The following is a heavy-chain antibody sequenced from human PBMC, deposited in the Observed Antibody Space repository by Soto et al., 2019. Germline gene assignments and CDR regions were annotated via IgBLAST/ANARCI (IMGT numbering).Heavy chain of an antibody. CDR1: GFTFTSNA. CDR2: ITNSGGST. CDR3: AKIWAAAAPWYPIDF. Sequence: PGGSLRLSCAASGFTFTSNAMTWVRQAPGKGLEWVSGITNSGGSTFYADSVKGRFSISRDNSKNTLYLQMNSLRADDTAVYYCAKIWAAAAPWYPIDFWGRGTLVTVSS. J-gene: IGHJ4*02. D-gene: IGHD6-13*01. V-gene: IGHV3-23*01.